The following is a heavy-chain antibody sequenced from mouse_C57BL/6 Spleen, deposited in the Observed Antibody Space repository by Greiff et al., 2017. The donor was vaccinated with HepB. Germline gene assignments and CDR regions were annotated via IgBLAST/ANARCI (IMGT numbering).Heavy chain of an antibody. J-gene: IGHJ2*01. CDR2: IDPSDSYT. Sequence: QVQLQQSGAELVMPGASVKLSCKASGYTFTSYWMHWVKQRPGQGLEWIGEIDPSDSYTNYNQKFKDKSTLTVDKSSSTAYLQLSSLTSEDSAVYYCARSTVVATDYFDYWGQGTTLTVSS. CDR3: ARSTVVATDYFDY. D-gene: IGHD1-1*01. CDR1: GYTFTSYW. V-gene: IGHV1-69*01.